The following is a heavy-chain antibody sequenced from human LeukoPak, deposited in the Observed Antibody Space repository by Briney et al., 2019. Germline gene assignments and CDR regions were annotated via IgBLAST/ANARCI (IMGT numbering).Heavy chain of an antibody. J-gene: IGHJ4*02. CDR2: ISGSSSFI. CDR3: ARLPQSFVGASPFDF. Sequence: TTGGSLRLSCAASGFTFSDYAMTWVRQAPGKGLEWVSSISGSSSFIYYTYSVQGRFTVSRDNAENSLFLQMDSLKAEDTAVYYCARLPQSFVGASPFDFWGQGTLVTVSS. D-gene: IGHD3-16*01. CDR1: GFTFSDYA. V-gene: IGHV3-21*01.